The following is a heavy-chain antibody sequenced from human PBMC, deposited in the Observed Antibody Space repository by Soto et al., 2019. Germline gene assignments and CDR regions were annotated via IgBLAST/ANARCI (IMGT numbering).Heavy chain of an antibody. D-gene: IGHD6-19*01. J-gene: IGHJ4*02. Sequence: QVQLVQSGAEVKKPGSSLKVSCQASGGTFSSYAISWVRQAPGQGLEWMGGIIPIFGTANYAQKFQGRVTITADESKSIAYMELSSRRSEDTAVYYCAREGNRTGYSSRWYHYWGQGTLVTVSS. CDR3: AREGNRTGYSSRWYHY. CDR2: IIPIFGTA. CDR1: GGTFSSYA. V-gene: IGHV1-69*01.